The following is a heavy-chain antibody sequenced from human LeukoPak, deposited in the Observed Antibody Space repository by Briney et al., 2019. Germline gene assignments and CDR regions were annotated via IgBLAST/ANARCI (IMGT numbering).Heavy chain of an antibody. J-gene: IGHJ4*02. V-gene: IGHV3-15*01. D-gene: IGHD5-18*01. CDR3: TSGYSFPAPLDY. Sequence: GGSLRLSCSASGFTFSNAWMSWVRQAPGKGLEWVGRIKSKTDGGTTDYAAPVKGRFTISRDDSKNTLYLQMNSLKTEDTAVYYCTSGYSFPAPLDYWGQGTLVTVSS. CDR2: IKSKTDGGTT. CDR1: GFTFSNAW.